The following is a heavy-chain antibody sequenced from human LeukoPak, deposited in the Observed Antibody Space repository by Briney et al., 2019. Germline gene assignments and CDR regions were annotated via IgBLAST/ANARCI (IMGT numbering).Heavy chain of an antibody. Sequence: SETLSLTCTVSGGSISSYYWSWIRQPPGKGLEWIGYIYYSGSTNYNPSLESRVTISVDTSKNQFSLKLSSVTAADTAVYYCARGACSGGSCYNFDYWGQGTLVTVSS. D-gene: IGHD2-15*01. J-gene: IGHJ4*02. V-gene: IGHV4-59*01. CDR2: IYYSGST. CDR3: ARGACSGGSCYNFDY. CDR1: GGSISSYY.